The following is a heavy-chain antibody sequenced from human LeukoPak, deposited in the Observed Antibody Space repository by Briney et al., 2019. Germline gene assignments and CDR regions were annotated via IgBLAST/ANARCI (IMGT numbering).Heavy chain of an antibody. J-gene: IGHJ6*02. Sequence: PGGSLRLSCAASGFTFDEYAMHWVRQAPGKGLEWVSGISWNSGSIGYADSVKGRFTISRDNAKSSLYLQMNSLRAEDTALYYCAKDKGGGDYPYGMDVWGQGTTVTVSS. CDR3: AKDKGGGDYPYGMDV. CDR1: GFTFDEYA. CDR2: ISWNSGSI. D-gene: IGHD4-17*01. V-gene: IGHV3-9*01.